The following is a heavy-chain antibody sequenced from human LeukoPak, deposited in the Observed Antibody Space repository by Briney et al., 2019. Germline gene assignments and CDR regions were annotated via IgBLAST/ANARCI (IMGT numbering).Heavy chain of an antibody. D-gene: IGHD4-23*01. J-gene: IGHJ5*02. Sequence: ASVKVSCKASGYTFTSYGISWVRQAPGQGLEWMGIVNPSGGSTSYAQKFQGRVTMTRDMSTSTDYMELSSLRSEDTAVYYCARDNSVEDTAWWFDPWGQGTLVTVSS. V-gene: IGHV1-46*01. CDR1: GYTFTSYG. CDR3: ARDNSVEDTAWWFDP. CDR2: VNPSGGST.